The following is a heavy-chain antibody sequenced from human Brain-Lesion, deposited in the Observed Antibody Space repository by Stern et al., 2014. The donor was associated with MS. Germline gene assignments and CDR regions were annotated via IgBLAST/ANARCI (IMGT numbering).Heavy chain of an antibody. J-gene: IGHJ6*02. V-gene: IGHV1-24*01. Sequence: QLVQSGAEVKKPGASVKVSCKVSGYTLTELSMPWVRQAPGKGLEWMGGFDPEDGETIYAQKFQGRVTMTEDTSTDTAYMELSSLRSEDTAVYYCATDRDDFRSGYSAPTKGYGLDVWGQGTTVTVTS. CDR3: ATDRDDFRSGYSAPTKGYGLDV. CDR1: GYTLTELS. D-gene: IGHD3-3*01. CDR2: FDPEDGET.